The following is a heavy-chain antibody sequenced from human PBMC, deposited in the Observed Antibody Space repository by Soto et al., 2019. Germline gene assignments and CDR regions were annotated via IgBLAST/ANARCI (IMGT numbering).Heavy chain of an antibody. D-gene: IGHD3-3*01. CDR3: AKEGIRYYDFWSGYYPNGMDV. J-gene: IGHJ6*02. Sequence: GGSLRLSCAASGFTFSSYGMHWVRQAPGKGLEWVAVISYDGSNKYYADSVKGRFTISRDNSKNTLYLQMNSLRAEDTAVYYCAKEGIRYYDFWSGYYPNGMDVWGQGTTVTVSS. CDR2: ISYDGSNK. CDR1: GFTFSSYG. V-gene: IGHV3-30*18.